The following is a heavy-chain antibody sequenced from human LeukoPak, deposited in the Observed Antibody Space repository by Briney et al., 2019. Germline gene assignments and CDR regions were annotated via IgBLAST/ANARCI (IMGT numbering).Heavy chain of an antibody. CDR1: GYTFTSYG. J-gene: IGHJ5*02. CDR2: ISAYNGNT. CDR3: ARGRDGYNLRGNWFDP. D-gene: IGHD5-24*01. Sequence: GASVKVSCKASGYTFTSYGISWVRQAPGQGLEWMGWISAYNGNTNYAQKLQGRVTMTTDTSTSTAYMELRSLRSDDTAVYYCARGRDGYNLRGNWFDPWGQGTLVTVSS. V-gene: IGHV1-18*01.